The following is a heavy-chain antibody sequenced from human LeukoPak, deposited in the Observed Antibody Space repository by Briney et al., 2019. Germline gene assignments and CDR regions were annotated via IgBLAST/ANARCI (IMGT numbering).Heavy chain of an antibody. CDR2: IWNDGSNK. J-gene: IGHJ3*01. D-gene: IGHD3-10*01. CDR3: ARGIYGSGRGHFFDF. V-gene: IGHV3-33*01. Sequence: PGRSLRLSCAASGFTFSGYGMHWVRQAPGKGLEWVAVIWNDGSNKYYADSVKGRFTISRDNSKNTLYLQMNSLRAEDTAVYYCARGIYGSGRGHFFDFWGQGTMVTVSS. CDR1: GFTFSGYG.